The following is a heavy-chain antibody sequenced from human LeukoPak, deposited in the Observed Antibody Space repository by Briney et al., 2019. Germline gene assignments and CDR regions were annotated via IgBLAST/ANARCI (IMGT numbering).Heavy chain of an antibody. D-gene: IGHD6-13*01. CDR1: GGSISSGGYY. J-gene: IGHJ6*02. CDR3: ARGEYSSSWYYRGLNYYYYGMDV. Sequence: SETLSLTCTVSGGSISSGGYYWSWIRQHPGKGLEWIGYIYYSGSTYYNPSLKSRVTISVDTSKTQFSLKLSSVTAADTAVYYCARGEYSSSWYYRGLNYYYYGMDVWGQGTTVTVS. V-gene: IGHV4-31*03. CDR2: IYYSGST.